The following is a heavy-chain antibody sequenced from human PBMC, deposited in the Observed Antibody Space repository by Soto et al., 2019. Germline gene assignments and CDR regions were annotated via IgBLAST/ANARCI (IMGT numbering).Heavy chain of an antibody. Sequence: GASVKVSCKASGVTFNRQDMRWVRQAPGQGLEWMGGIIPMFGTPHYAEKFQDRVTITADESTGTAYLELSSLTSEDTAVYYCAKREGRDGYRFDYWGPGTLVTVSS. CDR2: IIPMFGTP. CDR3: AKREGRDGYRFDY. D-gene: IGHD5-12*01. CDR1: GVTFNRQD. J-gene: IGHJ4*02. V-gene: IGHV1-69*13.